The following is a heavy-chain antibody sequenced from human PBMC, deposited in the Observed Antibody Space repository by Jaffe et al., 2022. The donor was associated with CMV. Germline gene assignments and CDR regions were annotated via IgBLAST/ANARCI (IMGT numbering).Heavy chain of an antibody. CDR1: GFTFSSYS. V-gene: IGHV3-21*01. CDR2: ISSSSSYI. Sequence: EVQLVESGGGLVKPGGSLRLSCAASGFTFSSYSMNWVRQAPGKGLEWVSSISSSSSYIYYADSVKGRFTISRDNAKNSLYLQMNSLRAEDTAVYYCARDSVPRVFGRVSGGRYGMDVWGQGTTVTVSS. D-gene: IGHD3-16*01. J-gene: IGHJ6*02. CDR3: ARDSVPRVFGRVSGGRYGMDV.